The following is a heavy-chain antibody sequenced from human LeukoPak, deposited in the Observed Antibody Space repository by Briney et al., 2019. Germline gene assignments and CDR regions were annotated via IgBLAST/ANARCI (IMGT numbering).Heavy chain of an antibody. CDR2: INDDGTFT. CDR3: ASLPGGGFGEFH. Sequence: PGGSLRLSCAASGFTFRNYWMHWVRQVPGKGLVWVSRINDDGTFTTYADSVKGRFTISRDNAKNSLYLQMNSLRAEDTAVYYCASLPGGGFGEFHWGQGTLVTVSS. CDR1: GFTFRNYW. D-gene: IGHD3-10*01. V-gene: IGHV3-74*01. J-gene: IGHJ4*02.